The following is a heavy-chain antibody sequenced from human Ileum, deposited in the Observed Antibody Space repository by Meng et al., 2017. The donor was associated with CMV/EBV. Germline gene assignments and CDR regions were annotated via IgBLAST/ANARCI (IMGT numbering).Heavy chain of an antibody. CDR1: GAPISTGSNS. Sequence: QESAADAGKHPATLSPTSPDYGAPISTGSNSCAWFRWPLGKRLGWIGSMYFSGIADYNPSLKSRVTISLHATQKQFPLRLTAVTAADSAVYFCARDLTNKWFYYWGQGTLVTVSS. CDR3: ARDLTNKWFYY. CDR2: MYFSGIA. V-gene: IGHV4-39*06. D-gene: IGHD1-26*01. J-gene: IGHJ4*02.